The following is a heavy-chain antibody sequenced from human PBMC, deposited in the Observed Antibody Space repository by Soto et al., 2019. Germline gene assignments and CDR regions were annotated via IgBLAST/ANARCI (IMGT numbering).Heavy chain of an antibody. V-gene: IGHV3-21*01. D-gene: IGHD2-2*01. J-gene: IGHJ2*01. CDR2: ISSSSSYI. CDR1: GFTFSSYS. Sequence: EVQLVESGGGLVQPGGSLRLSCAASGFTFSSYSMNWVRQAPGKGLEWVSSISSSSSYIYYADSVKGRFTISRDNAKNSLYLQMNSLRAEDTAVYYCANKGVVVVPAAMDVSWYFDLWGRGTLVTVSS. CDR3: ANKGVVVVPAAMDVSWYFDL.